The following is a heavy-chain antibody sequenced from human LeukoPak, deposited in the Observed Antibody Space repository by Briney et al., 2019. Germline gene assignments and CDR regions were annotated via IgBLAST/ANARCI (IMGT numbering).Heavy chain of an antibody. CDR3: ARVITIFGVVTRGWFDP. CDR2: IIPIFGIA. V-gene: IGHV1-69*13. D-gene: IGHD3-3*01. CDR1: GGTFSSYA. Sequence: SVKVSCKASGGTFSSYAISWVRQAPGQGLEWMGGIIPIFGIANYAQKFQGRVTITADESTSTAYMELSSLRSEDTAVYYCARVITIFGVVTRGWFDPWGQGTLVTVSS. J-gene: IGHJ5*02.